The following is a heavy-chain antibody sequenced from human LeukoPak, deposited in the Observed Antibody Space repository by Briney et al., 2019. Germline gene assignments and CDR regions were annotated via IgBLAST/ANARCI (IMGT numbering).Heavy chain of an antibody. CDR3: ATSGGWGSSGYYFDY. Sequence: ASVKVSCKVSGYTLTELSMHWVRQAPGKGLEWMGGFDPEDGETIYAQKFQGRVTMTEDTSTDTAYMELSSLRSEDTAAYYCATSGGWGSSGYYFDYWGQGTLVIVSS. CDR1: GYTLTELS. CDR2: FDPEDGET. V-gene: IGHV1-24*01. D-gene: IGHD3-22*01. J-gene: IGHJ4*02.